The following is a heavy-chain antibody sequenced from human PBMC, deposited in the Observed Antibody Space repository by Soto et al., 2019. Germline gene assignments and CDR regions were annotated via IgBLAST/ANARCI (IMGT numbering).Heavy chain of an antibody. V-gene: IGHV1-69*13. CDR3: ARDLEGGRPLYYYDSSGPAGYAFDI. D-gene: IGHD3-22*01. CDR1: GGTFSSYA. Sequence: SVEVSCKXSGGTFSSYAISWVRQAPGQGLEWMGGIIPIFGTANYAQKFQGRVTITADESTSTAYMELSSLRSEDTAVYYCARDLEGGRPLYYYDSSGPAGYAFDIWGQGTMVTVSS. J-gene: IGHJ3*02. CDR2: IIPIFGTA.